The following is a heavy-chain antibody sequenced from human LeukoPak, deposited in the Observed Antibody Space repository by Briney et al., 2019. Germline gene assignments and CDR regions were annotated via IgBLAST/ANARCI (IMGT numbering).Heavy chain of an antibody. CDR3: ARDGAPRTDY. CDR1: GFTFSSYA. V-gene: IGHV3-48*03. Sequence: GGSLRLSCAASGFTFSSYAMSWVRQAPGKGLEWVSYISSTGSLKYYADSVKGRFTISRDNVRNSLYLQMNSLRVEDTAVYYCARDGAPRTDYWGQGTLVTVSS. D-gene: IGHD3-16*01. CDR2: ISSTGSLK. J-gene: IGHJ4*02.